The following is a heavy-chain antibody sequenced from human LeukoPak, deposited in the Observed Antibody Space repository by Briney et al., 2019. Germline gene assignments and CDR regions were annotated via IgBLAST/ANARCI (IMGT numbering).Heavy chain of an antibody. CDR3: AVQRTLWQQVLDH. CDR2: ISGSGDTT. Sequence: PGGSLRLSCAASGFTFSSYAMTWVRQAPGKGLEWVSTISGSGDTTYCADSVKGRFTISRDNPKNTLSLQMNSLRAEDTAVYYCAVQRTLWQQVLDHWGQGTLVTVSS. V-gene: IGHV3-23*01. D-gene: IGHD6-13*01. J-gene: IGHJ4*02. CDR1: GFTFSSYA.